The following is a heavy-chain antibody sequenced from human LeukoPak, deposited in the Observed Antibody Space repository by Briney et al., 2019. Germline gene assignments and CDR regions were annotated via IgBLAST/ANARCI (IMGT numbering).Heavy chain of an antibody. V-gene: IGHV1-18*01. CDR3: ARAAYYYDSSGYSIGLFDY. D-gene: IGHD3-22*01. J-gene: IGHJ4*02. CDR2: ISAYNGST. Sequence: ASVKVSCKASGYTFTSYGISWVRQAPGQGLEWMGWISAYNGSTNYAQKLQGRVTMTTDTSTNTAYMELRSLRSDDTAVYYCARAAYYYDSSGYSIGLFDYWGQGTLVTVSS. CDR1: GYTFTSYG.